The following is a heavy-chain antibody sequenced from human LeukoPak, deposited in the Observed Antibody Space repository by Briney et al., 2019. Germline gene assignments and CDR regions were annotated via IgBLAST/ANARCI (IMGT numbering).Heavy chain of an antibody. CDR3: ARDNEAVGAPDY. V-gene: IGHV1-2*02. D-gene: IGHD1-26*01. J-gene: IGHJ4*02. CDR1: GYTFTDYY. Sequence: ASVKVSCKASGYTFTDYYMHWVRQAPGQGLEWMGWINPNSGGTNYAQKFQGRVTMTRDTSISTAYMELSRLRSDDTAVYYCARDNEAVGAPDYWGQGTLVTVSS. CDR2: INPNSGGT.